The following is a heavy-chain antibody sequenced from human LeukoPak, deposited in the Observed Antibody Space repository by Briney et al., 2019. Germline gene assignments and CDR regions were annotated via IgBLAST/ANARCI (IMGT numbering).Heavy chain of an antibody. CDR2: IHSSGST. V-gene: IGHV4-59*08. CDR1: GGSISSYY. Sequence: SETLSLTCAVSGGSISSYYWSWIRQPPGKGLEWIGYIHSSGSTNYNPSLKSRVTISVDTSKNQFSLKLSSVTAADTAVYYCAISAPSAPIYYYYMDVWGKGTTVTVSS. CDR3: AISAPSAPIYYYYMDV. D-gene: IGHD6-6*01. J-gene: IGHJ6*03.